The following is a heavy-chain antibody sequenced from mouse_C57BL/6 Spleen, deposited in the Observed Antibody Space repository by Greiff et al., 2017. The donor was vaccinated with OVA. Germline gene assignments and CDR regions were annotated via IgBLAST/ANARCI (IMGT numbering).Heavy chain of an antibody. V-gene: IGHV1-50*01. CDR2: IDPSDSYT. CDR3: ARWLRVGAMDY. J-gene: IGHJ4*01. D-gene: IGHD2-2*01. CDR1: GYTFTSYW. Sequence: VQLQQPGAELVKPGASVKLSCKASGYTFTSYWMQWVKQRPGQGLEWIGEIDPSDSYTNYNQKLKCKATLTVDTSSSTAYMQLSSLTSEDSAVYYCARWLRVGAMDYWGQGTSVTVSS.